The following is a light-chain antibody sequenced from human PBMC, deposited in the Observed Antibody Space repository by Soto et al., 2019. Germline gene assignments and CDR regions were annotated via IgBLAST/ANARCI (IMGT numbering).Light chain of an antibody. Sequence: EIVLTQFPGILSLSPGDRATLSCGASQSVNRNYLAWYQQKPGQAPRLLIYGASSRATGIPDRFSGSGSGTHFILTITRLEPEDFAVYYCQQYGSSPYTFGLGTKLDIK. CDR3: QQYGSSPYT. CDR2: GAS. V-gene: IGKV3-20*01. CDR1: QSVNRNY. J-gene: IGKJ2*01.